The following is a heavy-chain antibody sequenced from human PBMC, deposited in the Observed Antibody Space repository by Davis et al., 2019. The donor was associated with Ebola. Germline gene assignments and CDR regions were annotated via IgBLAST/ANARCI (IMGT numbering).Heavy chain of an antibody. V-gene: IGHV3-7*01. CDR1: GFTFSNHW. D-gene: IGHD5-12*01. CDR2: IKQDGSEK. Sequence: GESLKISCGASGFTFSNHWMSWVRQAPGRGLEWVANIKQDGSEKYYLGSVRGRFTISRDNTKNSLYLEMNSLRVEDTAVFYCARVGIVARRYYNYHYGLDVWGQGTTVTVSS. J-gene: IGHJ6*02. CDR3: ARVGIVARRYYNYHYGLDV.